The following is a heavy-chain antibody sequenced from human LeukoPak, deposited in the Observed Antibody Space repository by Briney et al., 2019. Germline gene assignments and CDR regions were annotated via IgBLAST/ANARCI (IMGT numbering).Heavy chain of an antibody. J-gene: IGHJ4*02. V-gene: IGHV4-34*01. CDR1: GESFSDYY. D-gene: IGHD3-10*01. CDR3: ARAQVLWFGKLSVPQSFDH. CDR2: INHSGRT. Sequence: SETLSLTCAVSGESFSDYYWTWIRQSPLKGLEWIGEINHSGRTYYNPSLKSRVTISVDTSKNQFSLMLTSMTAADAAVYYCARAQVLWFGKLSVPQSFDHWGRGTLVTVSS.